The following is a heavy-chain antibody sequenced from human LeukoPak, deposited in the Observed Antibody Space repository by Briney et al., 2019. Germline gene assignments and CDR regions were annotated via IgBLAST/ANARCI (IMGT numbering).Heavy chain of an antibody. V-gene: IGHV1-2*04. Sequence: ASVKVSCKASGYTFTGYYIHWVRQAPGQGLEWMGRINPSSGGTNYAQKFQGSVTMTRDTSISTAYMELSRLRSDDTAVYYCARGSLRSSNNPLYWFDPWGQGTLVTVSS. D-gene: IGHD6-13*01. CDR2: INPSSGGT. CDR3: ARGSLRSSNNPLYWFDP. CDR1: GYTFTGYY. J-gene: IGHJ5*02.